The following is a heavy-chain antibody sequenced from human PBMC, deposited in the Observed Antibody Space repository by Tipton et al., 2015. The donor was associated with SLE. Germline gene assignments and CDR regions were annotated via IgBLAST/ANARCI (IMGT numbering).Heavy chain of an antibody. V-gene: IGHV4-34*01. CDR3: ARGPYYDFWSGHYYYYMDV. J-gene: IGHJ6*03. CDR1: GGSFSGYS. D-gene: IGHD3-3*01. Sequence: TLSLTCAVYGGSFSGYSWSWIRQPPGKGLEWIGEINHGGSTNYNPSLKSRVTISVDTSKNQFSLKLSSVTAADTAVYYCARGPYYDFWSGHYYYYMDVWGKGTTVTVSS. CDR2: INHGGST.